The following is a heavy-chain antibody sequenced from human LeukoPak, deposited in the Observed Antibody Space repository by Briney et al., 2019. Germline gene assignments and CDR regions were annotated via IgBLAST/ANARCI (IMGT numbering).Heavy chain of an antibody. V-gene: IGHV4-34*01. CDR2: INHSGST. CDR1: GGSFSGFY. D-gene: IGHD3-22*01. J-gene: IGHJ6*03. Sequence: SETLSLTCAVYGGSFSGFYWTWIRQPPGMGLEWIGEINHSGSTNYNPSLRSRVTISVDTSKSQFSLNLISVTAADTAVYYCARGFDSSGYYYYNYHYLDVWGKGTTVAVSS. CDR3: ARGFDSSGYYYYNYHYLDV.